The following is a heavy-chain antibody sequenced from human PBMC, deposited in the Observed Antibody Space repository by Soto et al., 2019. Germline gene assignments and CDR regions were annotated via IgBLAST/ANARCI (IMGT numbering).Heavy chain of an antibody. CDR1: GYTFTSYD. CDR2: MNPNSGNT. J-gene: IGHJ3*02. Sequence: ASVKFSCKASGYTFTSYDINWVRQATGQGLEWMGWMNPNSGNTGYAQKFQGRVTMTRNTSISTAYMELSSLRSEDTAVYYCASYLGAAAGVDAFDIWGQGTMVTVSS. CDR3: ASYLGAAAGVDAFDI. D-gene: IGHD6-13*01. V-gene: IGHV1-8*01.